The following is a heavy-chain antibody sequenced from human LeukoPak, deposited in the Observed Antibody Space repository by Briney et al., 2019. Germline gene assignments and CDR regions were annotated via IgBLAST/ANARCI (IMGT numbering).Heavy chain of an antibody. CDR1: GGSISSYY. J-gene: IGHJ5*02. CDR3: ARRRIGDSTITIYNWFDP. Sequence: SETLSLTCTVSGGSISSYYWNWIRQPPGGGLEWIGLIHDSGSTNYNPSLKSRVTISVDTSKNQFSLKLRSVTAADTAVYYCARRRIGDSTITIYNWFDPWGQGTLVTVSS. D-gene: IGHD4-11*01. V-gene: IGHV4-59*08. CDR2: IHDSGST.